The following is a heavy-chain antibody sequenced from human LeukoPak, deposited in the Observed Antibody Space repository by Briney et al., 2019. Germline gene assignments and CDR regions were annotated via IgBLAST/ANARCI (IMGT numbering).Heavy chain of an antibody. Sequence: GGSLRLSCAASGFTFSSYAMHWVRQAPGKGLEYVSAISSNGGSTYYANSVKGRFTISRDNSKNTLYLQMNSLRAEDTAVYYCAKEVGYDSSGYDDYWGQGTLVTVSS. J-gene: IGHJ4*02. D-gene: IGHD3-22*01. V-gene: IGHV3-64*01. CDR3: AKEVGYDSSGYDDY. CDR2: ISSNGGST. CDR1: GFTFSSYA.